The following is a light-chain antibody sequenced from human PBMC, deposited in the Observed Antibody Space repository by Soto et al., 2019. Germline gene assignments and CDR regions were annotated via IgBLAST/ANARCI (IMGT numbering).Light chain of an antibody. J-gene: IGKJ5*01. CDR2: DAS. CDR1: QAIRNS. Sequence: DIQMTQSPSSLSASVGDRVTITCQASQAIRNSLNWYQQKPGRAPKLLIYDASNVETGVPSRFSGTGSGTHFSFSISSLQPEDFATYYCQQYDYLVTFGQGTRVEIK. V-gene: IGKV1-33*01. CDR3: QQYDYLVT.